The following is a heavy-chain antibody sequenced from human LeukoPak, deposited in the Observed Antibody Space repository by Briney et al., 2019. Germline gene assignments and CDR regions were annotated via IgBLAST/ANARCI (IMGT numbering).Heavy chain of an antibody. CDR3: ARDGSSGLGYYGMDV. CDR1: GGYISSYY. D-gene: IGHD6-6*01. V-gene: IGHV4-59*01. CDR2: IYYSGST. J-gene: IGHJ6*02. Sequence: SETLSLTCTVSGGYISSYYWSWIRQPPGKGLEWIGYIYYSGSTNYNPSLKSRVTISVDTSKNQFSLKLSSVTAADTAVYYCARDGSSGLGYYGMDVWGQGTTVTVSS.